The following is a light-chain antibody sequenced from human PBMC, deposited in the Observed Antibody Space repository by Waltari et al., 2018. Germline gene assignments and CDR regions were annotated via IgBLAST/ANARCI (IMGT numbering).Light chain of an antibody. J-gene: IGKJ1*01. V-gene: IGKV4-1*01. CDR2: WAS. CDR1: QSVLYSSNNKNY. CDR3: QQYVVIPWT. Sequence: DIVMTQSPDSLAVSLGERAIINCKSSQSVLYSSNNKNYLAWYQQKPGQPPKLLIYWASTRELGVADRFSGSGSGTDFTLTINSLQAEDVAVYYCQQYVVIPWTFGQGTKVEVK.